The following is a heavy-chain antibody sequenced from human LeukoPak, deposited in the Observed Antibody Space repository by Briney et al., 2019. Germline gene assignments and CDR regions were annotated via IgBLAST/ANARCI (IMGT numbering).Heavy chain of an antibody. Sequence: GGSLRLSCAASGFTFNTFNMNWVRQAPGKGLEWVSSISSSSSYIYYADSVKGRFTISRDNAKNSLYLQMNSLRAEDTAVYYCARRYCSSTSCYTLDYWGQGTLVTVSS. CDR1: GFTFNTFN. CDR2: ISSSSSYI. V-gene: IGHV3-21*01. D-gene: IGHD2-2*02. CDR3: ARRYCSSTSCYTLDY. J-gene: IGHJ4*02.